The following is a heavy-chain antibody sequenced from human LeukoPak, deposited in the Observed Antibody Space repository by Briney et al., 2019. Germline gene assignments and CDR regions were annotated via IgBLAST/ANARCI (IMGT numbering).Heavy chain of an antibody. CDR2: IYPGDSDT. CDR3: ARTYYYDSSGYYYRAAFDI. Sequence: GESLKISCQGSGYNFTSYWIGWVRQMPGKGLECMGIIYPGDSDTRYRPCFRGQVTISGDKSISTAYLQWSSLKAADTAMYYCARTYYYDSSGYYYRAAFDIWGQGTMVTGSS. J-gene: IGHJ3*02. D-gene: IGHD3-22*01. V-gene: IGHV5-51*01. CDR1: GYNFTSYW.